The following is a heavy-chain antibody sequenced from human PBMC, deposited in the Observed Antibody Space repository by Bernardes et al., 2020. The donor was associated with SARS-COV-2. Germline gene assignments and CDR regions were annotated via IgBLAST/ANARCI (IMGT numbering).Heavy chain of an antibody. CDR3: AKDPVLGDYCSSTSCYLDY. V-gene: IGHV3-30*18. CDR1: GFMFSDYG. D-gene: IGHD2-2*01. CDR2: ISFDGSNK. Sequence: GWSLRLSCAASGFMFSDYGTHWVRQAPGKGLEWVAVISFDGSNKYYADSVKGRFTISRDNSKNTLYLQMNSLRAEDTAIYYCAKDPVLGDYCSSTSCYLDYWGQGTLVTVSS. J-gene: IGHJ4*02.